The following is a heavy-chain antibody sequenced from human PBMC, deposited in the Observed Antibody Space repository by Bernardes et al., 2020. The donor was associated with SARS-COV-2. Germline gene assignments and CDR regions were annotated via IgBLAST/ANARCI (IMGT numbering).Heavy chain of an antibody. CDR3: ATVVGYPYGGGWFDP. J-gene: IGHJ5*02. V-gene: IGHV1-18*01. CDR2: ISAYSVNT. CDR1: GYTFTSYV. Sequence: ASVKVSCKASGYTFTSYVISWVRQAPGQGLEWMGWISAYSVNTDYAEKFQGRVTMTTDTSTSTAYMELRILRSDDTAVYYGATVVGYPYGGGWFDPWGQGTLVIVSS. D-gene: IGHD5-18*01.